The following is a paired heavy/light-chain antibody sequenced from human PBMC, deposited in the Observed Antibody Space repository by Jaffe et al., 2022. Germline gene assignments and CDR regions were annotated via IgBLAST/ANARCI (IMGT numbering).Heavy chain of an antibody. CDR2: IDDMGRIT. D-gene: IGHD2-21*01. CDR1: GFTFITYD. V-gene: IGHV3-23*01. J-gene: IGHJ4*02. Sequence: EVQLLESGGGLVQPGGSLRLSCAASGFTFITYDMNWVRQAPGKGLEWVTGIDDMGRITYYADSVKGRFTISRDNSKNTLYLQMNDLRAEDTAVYYCAKHKSLGTILNTCYFDYWGQGTLVTVSS. CDR3: AKHKSLGTILNTCYFDY.
Light chain of an antibody. J-gene: IGKJ2*02. CDR2: AAS. Sequence: DIQMTQSPSSLSASVGDRVTITCRASQGISNNLAWYQQKPGKVPNLLIYAASTLQSGVPSRFSGSGSGTDFTLTISSLQPEDVATYYCQQYGVVPPGTFGQGTKLEIK. CDR1: QGISNN. V-gene: IGKV1-27*01. CDR3: QQYGVVPPGT.